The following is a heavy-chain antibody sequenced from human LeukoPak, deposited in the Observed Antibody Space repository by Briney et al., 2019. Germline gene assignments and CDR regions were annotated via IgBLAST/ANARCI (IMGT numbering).Heavy chain of an antibody. Sequence: SETLSLTCTVSGAFIGRDSWGWIRQPPGKGLEWIGYISHSGSTDYKASLESRVTIPRDTSNNQFSLKLDSVTAADTAVYYCAREWAVTIVVVPAAQGAFDIWGQGTMVTVSS. CDR2: ISHSGST. D-gene: IGHD2-2*01. CDR1: GAFIGRDS. J-gene: IGHJ3*02. CDR3: AREWAVTIVVVPAAQGAFDI. V-gene: IGHV4-59*01.